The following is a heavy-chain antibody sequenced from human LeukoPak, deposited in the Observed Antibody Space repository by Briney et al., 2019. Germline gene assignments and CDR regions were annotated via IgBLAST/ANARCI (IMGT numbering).Heavy chain of an antibody. Sequence: SETLSLTCAVYGGSFSGYYWSWIRQPPGKGLEWIGEINHSGSTNYNPSLKSRVTISVDTSKNQFSLKLSSVTAADTAVYYCAGRPTTTVTTGYFDLWGRGTLVTVSS. CDR3: AGRPTTTVTTGYFDL. J-gene: IGHJ2*01. CDR2: INHSGST. D-gene: IGHD4-17*01. CDR1: GGSFSGYY. V-gene: IGHV4-34*01.